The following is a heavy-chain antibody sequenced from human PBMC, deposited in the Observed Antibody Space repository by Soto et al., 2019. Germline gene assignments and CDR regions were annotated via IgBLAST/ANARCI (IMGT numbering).Heavy chain of an antibody. CDR3: AAYDSIAWKFDY. Sequence: PVKVACKAPGFTFTSSSVQWVLQARGQRLEWIGWIVVGSGNTNYAQKFQERVTITRDMSTSTAYMELSSLRSEETAVYYCAAYDSIAWKFDYWGQGTLVTVSS. CDR2: IVVGSGNT. V-gene: IGHV1-58*01. D-gene: IGHD3-22*01. J-gene: IGHJ4*02. CDR1: GFTFTSSS.